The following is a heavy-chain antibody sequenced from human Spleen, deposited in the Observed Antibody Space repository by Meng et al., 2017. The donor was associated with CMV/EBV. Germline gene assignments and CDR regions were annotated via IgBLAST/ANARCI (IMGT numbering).Heavy chain of an antibody. J-gene: IGHJ4*02. CDR2: IHYSGNT. CDR3: ASGFDSSGYLDY. D-gene: IGHD3-22*01. Sequence: SETLSLTCAVYGGSFSGYYWSWIRQPPGKGLEWIGSIHYSGNTYYNPSLESRVTISVDTSKNQFSLKLSSVTAADTAVYYCASGFDSSGYLDYWGQGTLVTVSS. V-gene: IGHV4-34*01. CDR1: GGSFSGYY.